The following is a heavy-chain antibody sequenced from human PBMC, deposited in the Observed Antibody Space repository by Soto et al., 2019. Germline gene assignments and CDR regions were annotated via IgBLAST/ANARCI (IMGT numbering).Heavy chain of an antibody. CDR2: IYWNDDK. D-gene: IGHD3-22*01. J-gene: IGHJ4*02. CDR3: AHSPFYESSGYPDY. Sequence: PTLVNPTETLTLTCTFSGFSLITSGGGVGWIHQPPGGALEWLALIYWNDDKRYSPSLKTRLTISKDTSKNQVVLTLTGMYPVDTGTYYCAHSPFYESSGYPDYWGQGTLVTVSS. V-gene: IGHV2-5*01. CDR1: GFSLITSGGG.